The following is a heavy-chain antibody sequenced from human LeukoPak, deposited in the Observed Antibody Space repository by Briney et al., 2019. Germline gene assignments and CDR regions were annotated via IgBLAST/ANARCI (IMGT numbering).Heavy chain of an antibody. J-gene: IGHJ6*02. V-gene: IGHV3-23*01. CDR2: ISGSGGST. Sequence: GGSLRLSWAAAGFTLSSYAMSWVRQAAGKGLEWVSAISGSGGSTYYADSVKGRFTISRDNSKNTLYLQMNSLRAEDTAVYYSAKVHLVHYYYCLDVWGQGTTVTVSS. CDR1: GFTLSSYA. D-gene: IGHD6-13*01. CDR3: AKVHLVHYYYCLDV.